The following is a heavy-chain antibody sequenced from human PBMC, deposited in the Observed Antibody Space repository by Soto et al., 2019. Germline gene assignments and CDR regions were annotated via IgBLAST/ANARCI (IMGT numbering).Heavy chain of an antibody. J-gene: IGHJ6*02. CDR3: ARSDPRDYYYGMDV. CDR2: IYYSGST. CDR1: GDSISRGAYY. Sequence: SETLSLTCAVSGDSISRGAYYWTWIRQHPGKGLEWIGYIYYSGSTYYNPSLKSRVTISVDTSKNQFSLKLSSVTAADTAVYYCARSDPRDYYYGMDVWGQGTTVTVSS. V-gene: IGHV4-31*11.